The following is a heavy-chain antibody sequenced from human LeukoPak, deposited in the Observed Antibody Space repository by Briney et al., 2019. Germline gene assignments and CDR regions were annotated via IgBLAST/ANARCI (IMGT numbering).Heavy chain of an antibody. Sequence: SETLSLTCTGSGGSISSYYWSWIRQPPGKGPEGIGYLYYIGSTNYNPSLKSRVTMSVDTSKNQFSLKLTSVTAADTAVYYCAREARGRARLFDFWGQGTLVTVPS. CDR1: GGSISSYY. V-gene: IGHV4-59*01. CDR2: LYYIGST. J-gene: IGHJ4*02. CDR3: AREARGRARLFDF. D-gene: IGHD6-6*01.